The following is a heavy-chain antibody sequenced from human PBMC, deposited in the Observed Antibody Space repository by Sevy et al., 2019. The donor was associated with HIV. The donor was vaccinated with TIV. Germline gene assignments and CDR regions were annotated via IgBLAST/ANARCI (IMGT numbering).Heavy chain of an antibody. D-gene: IGHD3-3*01. V-gene: IGHV3-15*01. CDR1: GFTFRSVW. CDR2: IRSRADGATT. CDR3: ATGDTSGYYWSSFNY. Sequence: GGSLRLSCAASGFTFRSVWMKWVRQAPGKGLEWVGHIRSRADGATTDFGGPVKDRFSISRDDSRNMFFLQMDGLKTEDTAVYYCATGDTSGYYWSSFNYWGQGTQVTVSS. J-gene: IGHJ4*02.